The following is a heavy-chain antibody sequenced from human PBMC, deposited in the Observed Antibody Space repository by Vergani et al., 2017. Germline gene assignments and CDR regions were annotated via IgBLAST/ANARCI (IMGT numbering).Heavy chain of an antibody. D-gene: IGHD4-11*01. V-gene: IGHV4-34*01. CDR3: ARVNTETNGHLYFYYYMDV. CDR2: IDHTGRP. J-gene: IGHJ6*03. CDR1: GGSFTSYH. Sequence: QVQLQQWGGGPLKPSETLSLPRVLNGGSFTSYHWTWIRQSPGEGLEWVGDIDHTGRPDYNPSLKSRLTMSVDKSRNQFSLTFNSVTATDTAIYFCARVNTETNGHLYFYYYMDVWGQGTAVTVS.